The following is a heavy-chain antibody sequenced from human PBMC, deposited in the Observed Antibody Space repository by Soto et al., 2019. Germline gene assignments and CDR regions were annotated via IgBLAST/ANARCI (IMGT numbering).Heavy chain of an antibody. V-gene: IGHV3-30*18. CDR3: AKGILSATIGPYAMDV. CDR2: TSYDGGNI. D-gene: IGHD3-16*01. J-gene: IGHJ6*02. CDR1: GFAFRSYA. Sequence: SLRLSCEASGFAFRSYAMHWVRQAPGKGLEWVGVTSYDGGNIYYADSVKGRSTISRDNSKNTLYVQVKSLRPEDTAVYYCAKGILSATIGPYAMDVWGQGTTVTVSS.